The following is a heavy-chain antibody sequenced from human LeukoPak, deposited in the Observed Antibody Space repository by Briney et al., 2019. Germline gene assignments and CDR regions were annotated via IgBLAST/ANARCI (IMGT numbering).Heavy chain of an antibody. D-gene: IGHD3-16*01. Sequence: GGSLRLSCPASGFTFSNYAMHWVRQAPGKGLEWEAVTSFDGNNKYYADSVKGRFTISRDNSKNTLYLQMNSLRAEDTAVYYCARDTGGYYYYYYMDVWGKGTTVTVSS. CDR2: TSFDGNNK. J-gene: IGHJ6*03. CDR3: ARDTGGYYYYYYMDV. CDR1: GFTFSNYA. V-gene: IGHV3-30*04.